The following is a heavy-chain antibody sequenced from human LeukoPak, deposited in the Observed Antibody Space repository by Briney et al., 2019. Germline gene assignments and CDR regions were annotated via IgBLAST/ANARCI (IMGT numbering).Heavy chain of an antibody. D-gene: IGHD2-15*01. CDR2: ISANSGQT. CDR3: ARDFYHGHCGGGYCYVLDY. CDR1: GYTFTRFG. V-gene: IGHV1-18*01. J-gene: IGHJ4*02. Sequence: ASVKVSSKAAGYTFTRFGISWVRQAPGQGVEWMGWISANSGQTYYAQKLQGRVTMTTDTSTSTAYMELRSLRSDDTAIYYWARDFYHGHCGGGYCYVLDYWGQGTLVTVSS.